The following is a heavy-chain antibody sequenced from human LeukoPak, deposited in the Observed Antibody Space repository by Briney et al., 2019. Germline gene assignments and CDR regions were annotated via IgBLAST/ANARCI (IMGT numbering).Heavy chain of an antibody. CDR3: ARRALTTVTTNPLDY. CDR1: GYTFTGYY. CDR2: INPNSGGT. D-gene: IGHD4-17*01. J-gene: IGHJ4*02. Sequence: ASVKVSCKASGYTFTGYYMHWVRQAPGQGLEWMGRINPNSGGTNYAQKFQGRVTMTRDTSIRTAYMELSRLRSDDTAVYYCARRALTTVTTNPLDYWGQGTLVTVSS. V-gene: IGHV1-2*06.